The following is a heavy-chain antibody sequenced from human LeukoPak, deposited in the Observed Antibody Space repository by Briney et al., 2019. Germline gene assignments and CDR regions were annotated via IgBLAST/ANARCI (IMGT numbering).Heavy chain of an antibody. Sequence: PSETLSLTCTVSGGSITSFSYYWGWIRQPPGKGLEWIGSIYYSGSTYYNPSLKTRVTVSVDTSKNQFSLKLSSVTAADTAVYYCARQDSSGWYFTDYWGQGTLVTVSS. D-gene: IGHD6-19*01. V-gene: IGHV4-39*01. J-gene: IGHJ4*02. CDR1: GGSITSFSYY. CDR3: ARQDSSGWYFTDY. CDR2: IYYSGST.